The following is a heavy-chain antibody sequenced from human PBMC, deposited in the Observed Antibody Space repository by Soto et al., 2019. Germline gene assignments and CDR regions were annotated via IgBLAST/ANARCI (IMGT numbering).Heavy chain of an antibody. CDR3: AREGYHYGSGSYYYYGMDV. CDR1: GGSISSRGYY. Sequence: ETLSLTCTVSGGSISSRGYYWGWIRQPPGKGLEWIGTMFHSGSTNYNPSLKSRVTISLDTSRNQFSLKLSSVTAADTAVYYCAREGYHYGSGSYYYYGMDVWGQGTTVTVSS. CDR2: MFHSGST. D-gene: IGHD3-10*01. J-gene: IGHJ6*02. V-gene: IGHV4-39*07.